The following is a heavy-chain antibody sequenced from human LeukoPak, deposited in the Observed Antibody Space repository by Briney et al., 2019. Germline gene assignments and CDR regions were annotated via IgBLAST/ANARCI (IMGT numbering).Heavy chain of an antibody. CDR3: ARGTTNWFDP. CDR1: GGAISSYY. J-gene: IGHJ5*02. Sequence: SEALSLTCTISGGAISSYYWNWIRQPPGKGLEWIGYVYYSGYTKYNPSLKSRVTISVDTSKNQFSLNLSSATAADTAVYYCARGTTNWFDPWGQGTLVTVSS. CDR2: VYYSGYT. V-gene: IGHV4-59*01. D-gene: IGHD4-11*01.